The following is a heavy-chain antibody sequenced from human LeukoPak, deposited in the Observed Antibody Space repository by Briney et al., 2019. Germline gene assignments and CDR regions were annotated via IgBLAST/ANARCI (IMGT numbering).Heavy chain of an antibody. CDR3: ARDYN. J-gene: IGHJ4*02. V-gene: IGHV3-7*01. CDR1: RFTFSSYS. Sequence: PGGSLRLSCAASRFTFSSYSMNWVRQAPGKGLEWVANINPDGGETYYVDSVKGRFTISRDNAKSSLYLQMNSLRAEDTAVYYCARDYNLGQGTLVTVSS. CDR2: INPDGGET.